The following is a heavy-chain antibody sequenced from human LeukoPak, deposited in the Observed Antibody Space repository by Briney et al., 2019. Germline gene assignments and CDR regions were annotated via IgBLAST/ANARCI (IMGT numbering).Heavy chain of an antibody. J-gene: IGHJ4*02. CDR1: GFTFSSYG. D-gene: IGHD3-3*01. CDR3: AKVLSGWPFGVVIKEAASADY. V-gene: IGHV3-30*18. Sequence: GRSLRLSCAASGFTFSSYGMHWVRQAPGKGLEWVAVISYDGSNKYYADSVKGRFTISRDNSKNTLYLQMNSLRAEDTAVYYCAKVLSGWPFGVVIKEAASADYWGQGTLVTVSS. CDR2: ISYDGSNK.